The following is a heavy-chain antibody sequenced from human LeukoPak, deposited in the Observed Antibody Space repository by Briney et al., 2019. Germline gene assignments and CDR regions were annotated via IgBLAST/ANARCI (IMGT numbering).Heavy chain of an antibody. CDR1: GYTFTSYG. Sequence: GASVKVSCKASGYTFTSYGISWVRQAPGQGLEWMGWINPNSGGTNYAQKFQGRVTMTRDTSISTAYMELSRLRSDDTAVYYCARLWCAGSSGGSCLRVRKAFDIWGQGTMVTVSS. CDR2: INPNSGGT. J-gene: IGHJ3*02. D-gene: IGHD2-15*01. V-gene: IGHV1-2*02. CDR3: ARLWCAGSSGGSCLRVRKAFDI.